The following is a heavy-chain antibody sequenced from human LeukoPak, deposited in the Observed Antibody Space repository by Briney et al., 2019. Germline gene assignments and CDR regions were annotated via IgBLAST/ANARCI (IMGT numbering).Heavy chain of an antibody. D-gene: IGHD3-22*01. J-gene: IGHJ4*02. V-gene: IGHV1-18*01. CDR2: ISAYNGNT. CDR1: GYTFTSYS. Sequence: ASVKVSCKASGYTFTSYSINWVRQAPGHGLEWMGRISAYNGNTDYAQKFQGRVTVTTDTSTSTAYMELRSLRLDDTAVYYCARPAGRDYYDSSGYVLYWGQGTRVTVSS. CDR3: ARPAGRDYYDSSGYVLY.